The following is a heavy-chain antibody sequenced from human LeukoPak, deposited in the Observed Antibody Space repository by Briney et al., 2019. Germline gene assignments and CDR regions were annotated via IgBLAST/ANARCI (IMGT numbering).Heavy chain of an antibody. V-gene: IGHV3-23*01. CDR2: ISGSGGST. J-gene: IGHJ4*02. CDR1: GFTFSSYA. Sequence: GGSLRLSCAASGFTFSSYAMSWVRQAPGKGLEWVSAISGSGGSTYYADSVKGRFTISRDNSKNTLYLQMNSLRAEDTAVYYCAKAYYYSSGSYQPFDYWGQGTLVTVSS. D-gene: IGHD3-10*01. CDR3: AKAYYYSSGSYQPFDY.